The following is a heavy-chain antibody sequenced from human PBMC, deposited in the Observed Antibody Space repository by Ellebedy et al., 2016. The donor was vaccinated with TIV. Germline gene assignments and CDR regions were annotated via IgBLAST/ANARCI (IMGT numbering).Heavy chain of an antibody. CDR2: IWYDGSNK. V-gene: IGHV3-33*03. D-gene: IGHD3-3*01. CDR1: GFNFTTYG. CDR3: VGFGVFNL. J-gene: IGHJ5*02. Sequence: GESLKISCSASGFNFTTYGMHWVRQAPGKGLEWVAVIWYDGSNKYYVDSVKGRFTISRENAKNALFLQMDGLRVDDLAVYYCVGFGVFNLWGQGAPVTVSS.